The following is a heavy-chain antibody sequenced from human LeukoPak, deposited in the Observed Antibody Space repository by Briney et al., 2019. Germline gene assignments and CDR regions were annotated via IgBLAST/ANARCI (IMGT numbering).Heavy chain of an antibody. CDR2: IYYSGST. Sequence: SETLSLTCTVSGGSISSYYWSWIRQPPGKGLEWIGYIYYSGSTNYNPSLKSRVTISVDTSKNQFSLKLSSVTAADTAVYYCARDRGDILTGFDYWGQGTLATVSS. V-gene: IGHV4-59*01. D-gene: IGHD3-9*01. CDR1: GGSISSYY. J-gene: IGHJ4*02. CDR3: ARDRGDILTGFDY.